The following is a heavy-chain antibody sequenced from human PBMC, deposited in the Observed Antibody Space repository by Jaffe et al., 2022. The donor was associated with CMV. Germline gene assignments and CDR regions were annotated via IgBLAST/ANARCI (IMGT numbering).Heavy chain of an antibody. V-gene: IGHV3-30*18. CDR2: ISYDGSNK. D-gene: IGHD6-19*01. CDR3: AKTIAVAGTYLPGGTGFDP. J-gene: IGHJ5*02. CDR1: GFTFSSYG. Sequence: QVQLVESGGGVVQPGRSLRLSCAASGFTFSSYGMHWVRQAPGKGLEWVAVISYDGSNKYYADSVKGRFTISRDNSKNTLYLQMNSLRAEDTAVYYCAKTIAVAGTYLPGGTGFDPWGQGTLVTVSS.